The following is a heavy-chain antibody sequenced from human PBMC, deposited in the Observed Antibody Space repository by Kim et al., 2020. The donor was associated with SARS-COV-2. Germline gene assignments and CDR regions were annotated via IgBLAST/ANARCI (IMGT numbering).Heavy chain of an antibody. J-gene: IGHJ6*02. CDR3: ARGKDYEILTGWANYYYYGMDV. V-gene: IGHV1-2*04. CDR1: GYTFTGYY. D-gene: IGHD3-9*01. CDR2: INPNSGGT. Sequence: ASVKVSCKASGYTFTGYYMHWVRQAPGQGLEWMGWINPNSGGTNYAQKFQGWVTMTRDTSISTAYMELSRLRSDDTAVYYCARGKDYEILTGWANYYYYGMDVWGQGTTVTVSS.